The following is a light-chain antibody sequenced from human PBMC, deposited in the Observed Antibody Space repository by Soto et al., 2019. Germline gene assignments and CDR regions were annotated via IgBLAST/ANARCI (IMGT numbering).Light chain of an antibody. CDR3: QKYDDALRT. V-gene: IGKV1-5*01. CDR1: QSISSW. J-gene: IGKJ1*01. Sequence: DIQMTQSPSTLSASVGDRVTITCRASQSISSWLAWYQQKPGKAPKLLIYDASSLESGVPSRFSGSGSGTEFTLTISSLQPDDVASYYCQKYDDALRTFGQGTKVDIK. CDR2: DAS.